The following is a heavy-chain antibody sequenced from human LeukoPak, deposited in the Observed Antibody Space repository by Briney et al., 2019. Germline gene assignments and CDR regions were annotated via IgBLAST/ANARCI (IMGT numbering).Heavy chain of an antibody. CDR1: AYTFTSYG. CDR2: VIPIFGTA. J-gene: IGHJ4*02. V-gene: IGHV1-69*05. CDR3: AREGSSSLYYFDY. Sequence: ASVKVSCKASAYTFTSYGISWVRQAPGQGLEWVGGVIPIFGTANYAQKCQGRVTITTDESKSTAYMELSSLRSEDTAVYYCAREGSSSLYYFDYWGQGTLVTASS. D-gene: IGHD6-13*01.